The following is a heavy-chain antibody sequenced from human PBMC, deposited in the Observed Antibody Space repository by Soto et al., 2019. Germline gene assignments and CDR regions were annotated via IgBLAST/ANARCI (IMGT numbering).Heavy chain of an antibody. CDR3: AGQYSSSSVEF. Sequence: GGSLRLSCAASGFTSSDYYMNWIRQAPGKGLEWVSYISSGAITIYYADSVKGRFTISRDNAKNSLYLQMNSLRAEDTAVYYCAGQYSSSSVEFWGQGTLVAVSS. CDR1: GFTSSDYY. V-gene: IGHV3-11*01. D-gene: IGHD6-6*01. CDR2: ISSGAITI. J-gene: IGHJ4*02.